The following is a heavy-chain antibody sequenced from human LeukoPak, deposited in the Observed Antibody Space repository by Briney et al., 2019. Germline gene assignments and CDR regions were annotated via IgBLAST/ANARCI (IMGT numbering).Heavy chain of an antibody. V-gene: IGHV2-5*02. CDR1: GFALSTTGEG. CDR2: IYWDDEK. CDR3: AQDPTLGGY. J-gene: IGHJ4*02. Sequence: SAPTLANTTHTLTLTCNFTGFALSTTGEGLGWIRKTPEKALDKLELIYWDDEKTYSTSLTSRPTITKDTSKNPEDLTMTNMDPVDTATYYCAQDPTLGGYWGQGTLVTVSS.